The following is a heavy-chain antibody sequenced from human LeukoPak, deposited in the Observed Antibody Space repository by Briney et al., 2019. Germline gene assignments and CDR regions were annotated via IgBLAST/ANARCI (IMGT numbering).Heavy chain of an antibody. CDR2: ISSSGDST. CDR3: AKGPARGKQHLIRKYDYNYMDV. CDR1: GFTFSRCD. Sequence: TGGSLRLSCEASGFTFSRCDMSWVRQAPGKGLEWVSGISSSGDSTNYADSVKGRFTISRDNSETTVYLQMDRLRAEDTAVYFCAKGPARGKQHLIRKYDYNYMDVWGKGTTVTISS. D-gene: IGHD6-13*01. V-gene: IGHV3-23*01. J-gene: IGHJ6*03.